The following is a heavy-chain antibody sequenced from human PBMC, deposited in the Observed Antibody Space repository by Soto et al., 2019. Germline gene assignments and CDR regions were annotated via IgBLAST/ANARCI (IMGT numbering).Heavy chain of an antibody. J-gene: IGHJ4*02. CDR2: INPSGGST. CDR1: GYTFTSYY. CDR3: ARDLLFNSLERRVVYFDY. Sequence: GASVKVSCKASGYTFTSYYMHRVRQAPGQGLEWMGIINPSGGSTSYAQKFQGRVTMTRDTSTSTVYMELSSLRSEDTAVYYCARDLLFNSLERRVVYFDYWGQGTLVTVSS. V-gene: IGHV1-46*03. D-gene: IGHD1-1*01.